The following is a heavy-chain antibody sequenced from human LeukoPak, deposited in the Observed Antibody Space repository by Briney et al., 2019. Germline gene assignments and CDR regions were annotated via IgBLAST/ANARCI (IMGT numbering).Heavy chain of an antibody. CDR3: ARVEYSGYYFDY. J-gene: IGHJ4*02. V-gene: IGHV3-21*01. CDR1: GFTFSSYA. Sequence: GGSLRLSCAASGFTFSSYAMNWVRQAPGKGLEWLSSISSSSSYIYYADSVKGRFTISRDNAKNSLYLQMNSLRAEDTAVYYCARVEYSGYYFDYWGQGTLVTVSS. CDR2: ISSSSSYI. D-gene: IGHD3-10*01.